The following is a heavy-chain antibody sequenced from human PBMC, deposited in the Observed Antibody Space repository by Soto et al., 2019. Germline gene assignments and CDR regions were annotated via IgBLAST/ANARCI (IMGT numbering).Heavy chain of an antibody. CDR3: TREDSIIIPAVADF. Sequence: GGSLRLSCTVSGFTFTNYGINWVRQAPGKGLEWVSSVSKSDYTYYSDSVKGRFTISRDNAKNSVSLQMNNLTAEDTAVYYCTREDSIIIPAVADFWGQGTLVTVSS. J-gene: IGHJ4*02. CDR1: GFTFTNYG. D-gene: IGHD6-19*01. V-gene: IGHV3-21*01. CDR2: VSKSDYT.